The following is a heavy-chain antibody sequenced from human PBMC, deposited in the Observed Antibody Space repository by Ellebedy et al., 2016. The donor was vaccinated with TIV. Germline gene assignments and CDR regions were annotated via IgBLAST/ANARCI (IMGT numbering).Heavy chain of an antibody. Sequence: ASVKVSCKASGYTFTGFYIHWVRQAPGQGLEWMGIINPSGGSTSYAQKFQGRVTMTRDTSTSTVYMELSSLRSDDTAVYYCARDWGDGYPDEWGQGTLVTVSS. CDR3: ARDWGDGYPDE. D-gene: IGHD5-24*01. J-gene: IGHJ4*02. CDR1: GYTFTGFY. CDR2: INPSGGST. V-gene: IGHV1-46*01.